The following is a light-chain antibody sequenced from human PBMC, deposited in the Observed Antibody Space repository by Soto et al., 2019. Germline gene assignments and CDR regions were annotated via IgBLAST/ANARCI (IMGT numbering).Light chain of an antibody. J-gene: IGLJ1*01. CDR3: SSYTSSSTPYYV. CDR2: EVS. Sequence: QSALAQPASVSGSPGQSITISCTGTSSDVGGYNYVSWYQQHPGKAPKLMIYEVSNRPSGVSNRFSGSKSGNTASLTISGLQAEDEADYYCSSYTSSSTPYYVFGNGTKVTVL. V-gene: IGLV2-14*01. CDR1: SSDVGGYNY.